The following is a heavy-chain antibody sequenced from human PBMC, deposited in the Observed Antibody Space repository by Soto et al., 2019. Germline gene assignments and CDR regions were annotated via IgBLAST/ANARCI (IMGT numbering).Heavy chain of an antibody. CDR1: GGTFSSYA. V-gene: IGHV1-69*13. CDR3: ASWDPTPDGYSSFDY. D-gene: IGHD4-4*01. CDR2: IIPIFGTA. J-gene: IGHJ4*02. Sequence: SVKVSCKASGGTFSSYAISWVRQAPGQGLEWMGGIIPIFGTANYAQKFQGRVTITADESTSTAYMELSSLRSEDTAVYYCASWDPTPDGYSSFDYWGQGTLVTVSS.